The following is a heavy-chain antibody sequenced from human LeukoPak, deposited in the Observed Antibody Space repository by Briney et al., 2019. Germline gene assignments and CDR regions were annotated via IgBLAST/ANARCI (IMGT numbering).Heavy chain of an antibody. CDR1: GFTFSSYG. D-gene: IGHD6-13*01. Sequence: GGSLRLSCAASGFTFSSYGMHWVRQAPGKGLERVAFIRFDGSNKYYADSVKGRFTISRDYSKSTLYLQMNTLRPEDTAVYYCARDISSWYCLDYWGQGTLVTVSS. CDR3: ARDISSWYCLDY. J-gene: IGHJ4*02. CDR2: IRFDGSNK. V-gene: IGHV3-30*02.